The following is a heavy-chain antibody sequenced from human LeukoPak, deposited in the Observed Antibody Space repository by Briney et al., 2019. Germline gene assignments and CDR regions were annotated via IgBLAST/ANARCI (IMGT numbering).Heavy chain of an antibody. D-gene: IGHD3-9*01. J-gene: IGHJ4*02. CDR3: ARDYSYNILTGQVDYFDV. V-gene: IGHV1-18*01. Sequence: ASVKVSCKASGYIFVNYGISWVRQAPGQGLEWLGWMSAYNGNAISAQKFQDRMTMATDTPTNIAYLELRSLTLDDTAVYFCARDYSYNILTGQVDYFDVWGQGTLVAVSS. CDR2: MSAYNGNA. CDR1: GYIFVNYG.